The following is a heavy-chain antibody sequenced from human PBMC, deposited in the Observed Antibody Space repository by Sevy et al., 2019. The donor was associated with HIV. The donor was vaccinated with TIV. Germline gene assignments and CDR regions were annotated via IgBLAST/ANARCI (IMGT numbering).Heavy chain of an antibody. Sequence: ASVKVSCKASGYTFTSYDINWVRQATGQGLEWMGWMNPNSGNTGYAQKFQGRVTMTRNTSISTAYMELSSLGSEDTAVYYCAREYGSGSYYNVDPRYYYYYGMDVWGQGTTVTVSS. CDR1: GYTFTSYD. CDR3: AREYGSGSYYNVDPRYYYYYGMDV. V-gene: IGHV1-8*01. CDR2: MNPNSGNT. D-gene: IGHD3-10*01. J-gene: IGHJ6*02.